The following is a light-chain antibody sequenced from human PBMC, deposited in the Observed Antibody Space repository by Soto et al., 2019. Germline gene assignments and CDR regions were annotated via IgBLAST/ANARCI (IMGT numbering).Light chain of an antibody. J-gene: IGKJ4*01. CDR2: GAS. V-gene: IGKV3-20*01. Sequence: EIVLTQSPGTLSLSPGERATLSCRASQSVSSSYLAWYQQKPGQAPRLLIYGASSRATGIPDRFSASGSGTDFTLTISRLEPEDFAVYYCQQYGSSPLTFGGGTKVEIE. CDR3: QQYGSSPLT. CDR1: QSVSSSY.